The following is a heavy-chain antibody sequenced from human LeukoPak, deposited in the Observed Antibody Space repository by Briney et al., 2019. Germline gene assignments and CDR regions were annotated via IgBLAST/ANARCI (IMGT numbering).Heavy chain of an antibody. CDR1: GFTFSNAW. D-gene: IGHD3-10*01. CDR3: TKTYYYGSGSLDY. V-gene: IGHV3-15*01. Sequence: GGSLRLSCAASGFTFSNAWMSWVRQAPGKGLEWVGRIKSKTDGGTTDYAAPVKGRFTISRDDSKNTLYPQMNSLKTEDTAIYYCTKTYYYGSGSLDYWGQGTLVTVSS. J-gene: IGHJ4*02. CDR2: IKSKTDGGTT.